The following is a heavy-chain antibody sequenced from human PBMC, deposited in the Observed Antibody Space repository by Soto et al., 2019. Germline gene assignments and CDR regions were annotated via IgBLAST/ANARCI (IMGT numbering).Heavy chain of an antibody. CDR2: IYYSGST. Sequence: SETLSLTCTVSGGSISSYYWSWIRQPPGKGLEWIGYIYYSGSTNYNPSLKSRVTISVDTSKNQFSLKLSSVTAADTAVYYCARSKAGYCSSKGCRGYYFDYWGQGTLVTVSS. CDR3: ARSKAGYCSSKGCRGYYFDY. CDR1: GGSISSYY. D-gene: IGHD2-2*03. J-gene: IGHJ4*02. V-gene: IGHV4-59*01.